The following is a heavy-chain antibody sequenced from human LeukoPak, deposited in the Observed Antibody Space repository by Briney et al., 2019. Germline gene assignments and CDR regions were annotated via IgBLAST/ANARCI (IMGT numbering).Heavy chain of an antibody. CDR2: INTDGSST. J-gene: IGHJ6*02. V-gene: IGHV3-74*01. CDR3: ARANYYGAGYHYPPGLDV. Sequence: GGSLRLSCAASGFTFSTYWMHWVRQAPGQGLVWVSRINTDGSSTTYADSVKGRFTISRDNAKNTLYLQMNSLRAEDTAVYYCARANYYGAGYHYPPGLDVWGQGTTVTVSS. D-gene: IGHD3-10*01. CDR1: GFTFSTYW.